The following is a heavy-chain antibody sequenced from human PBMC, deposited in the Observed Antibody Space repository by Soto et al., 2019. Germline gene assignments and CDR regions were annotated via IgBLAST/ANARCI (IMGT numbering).Heavy chain of an antibody. J-gene: IGHJ4*02. D-gene: IGHD2-21*02. CDR1: GYTFTSYA. V-gene: IGHV1-3*05. CDR3: ARAWVVVTAPDY. CDR2: INAGNGNT. Sequence: QVQLVQSGAEEKKPGASVKVSCKASGYTFTSYAMHWVRQAPGQRLEWMGWINAGNGNTKYSQKFQGRVTITRDTSASTAYRELSSLKSEDTAVYYCARAWVVVTAPDYWGQGPLVTVSS.